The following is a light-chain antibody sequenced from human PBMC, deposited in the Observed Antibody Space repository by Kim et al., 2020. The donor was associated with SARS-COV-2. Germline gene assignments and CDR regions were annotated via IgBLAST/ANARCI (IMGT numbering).Light chain of an antibody. CDR2: EVI. CDR1: SSDVGGYNY. Sequence: QSALTQPPSASGSPGQSVTISCTGTSSDVGGYNYVSWYQQHPGKVPKLMIYEVIKRPSGVPDRFSGSKSGNTASLTVSGLQAEDEADYYCSSYTGSNNLGVFGTGTKVTVL. J-gene: IGLJ1*01. CDR3: SSYTGSNNLGV. V-gene: IGLV2-8*01.